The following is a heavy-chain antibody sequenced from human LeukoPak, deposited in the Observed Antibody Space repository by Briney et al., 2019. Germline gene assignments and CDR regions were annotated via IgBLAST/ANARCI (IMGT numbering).Heavy chain of an antibody. CDR2: IWYDGSNK. CDR3: AREILPYDADAFDI. CDR1: GFTFSSYG. D-gene: IGHD3-22*01. Sequence: PGGSLRLSCAASGFTFSSYGMHWVRQAPGKGLEWVAVIWYDGSNKYYADSVKGRFTISRDNSKNTLYLQMNSLRAEDTAVYYCAREILPYDADAFDIWGQGTMVTVSS. J-gene: IGHJ3*02. V-gene: IGHV3-33*01.